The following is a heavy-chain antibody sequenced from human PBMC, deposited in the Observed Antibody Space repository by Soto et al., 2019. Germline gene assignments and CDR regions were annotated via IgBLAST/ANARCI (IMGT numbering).Heavy chain of an antibody. CDR1: GGSFSGYY. CDR3: ARGFRSVYSSSWYVN. J-gene: IGHJ4*02. CDR2: INHSGST. V-gene: IGHV4-34*01. Sequence: SETLSLTCAVYGGSFSGYYWSWIRQPPGKGLEWIGEINHSGSTNYNPSLKSRVTISVDTSKNQFSLKLSSVTAADTAVYYCARGFRSVYSSSWYVNWGQGTLVTVSS. D-gene: IGHD6-13*01.